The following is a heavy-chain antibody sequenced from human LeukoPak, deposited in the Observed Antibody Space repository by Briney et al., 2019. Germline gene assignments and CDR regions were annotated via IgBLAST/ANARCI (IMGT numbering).Heavy chain of an antibody. CDR1: GFTFSSYP. J-gene: IGHJ4*02. V-gene: IGHV3-23*01. CDR2: ISGGGGAT. CDR3: AGGGYDSRDYYQYYFDY. D-gene: IGHD3-22*01. Sequence: GGSLRLSCAASGFTFSSYPMSWVRHSPGEGLEWVSDISGGGGATDYADSVKGRFTISRDNSQNTLYLQLNSLRAEDTAVYYCAGGGYDSRDYYQYYFDYWGQGTLVTVSS.